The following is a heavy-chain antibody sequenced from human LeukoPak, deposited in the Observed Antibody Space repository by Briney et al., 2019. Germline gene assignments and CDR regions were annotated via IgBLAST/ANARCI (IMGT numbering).Heavy chain of an antibody. CDR2: IVVGSGNT. Sequence: SVKVSCKASGSSFTNSAVQWVRQARGQRLEWIGWIVVGSGNTIYVQKFQERVTITRDMSTSTAYMELSSLRSEDTAVYYCAAGYIGGAMVTNAFDIWGQGTMVTVSS. D-gene: IGHD5-18*01. CDR1: GSSFTNSA. CDR3: AAGYIGGAMVTNAFDI. V-gene: IGHV1-58*01. J-gene: IGHJ3*02.